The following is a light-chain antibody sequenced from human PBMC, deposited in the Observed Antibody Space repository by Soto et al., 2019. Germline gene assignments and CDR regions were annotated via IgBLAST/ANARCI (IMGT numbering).Light chain of an antibody. CDR2: DVS. CDR1: SSDVGGYNY. Sequence: QSALTQPASVSGSPGQSITISCTGTSSDVGGYNYVSWYQHHPGKAPKRMIYDVSNRHSGVSNRFSGSKSGNTASLTISGLQPEDEADYYCSSYTTSNTRQIVFGTGTQLTVL. V-gene: IGLV2-14*03. CDR3: SSYTTSNTRQIV. J-gene: IGLJ1*01.